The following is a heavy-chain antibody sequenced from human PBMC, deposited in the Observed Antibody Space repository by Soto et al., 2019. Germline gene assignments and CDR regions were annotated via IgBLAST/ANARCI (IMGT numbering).Heavy chain of an antibody. J-gene: IGHJ3*02. CDR2: IYPGDSDT. V-gene: IGHV5-51*01. Sequence: PGESLKISCKVSGYSFTSYWIVWVLQMPGKGLEWMGIIYPGDSDTRYSPSFQGQVTISADKSISTAYLQWSSLKASDTAMYYCASSITMKPGEGLNAFDIWGQGTMVTVSS. CDR1: GYSFTSYW. CDR3: ASSITMKPGEGLNAFDI. D-gene: IGHD3-22*01.